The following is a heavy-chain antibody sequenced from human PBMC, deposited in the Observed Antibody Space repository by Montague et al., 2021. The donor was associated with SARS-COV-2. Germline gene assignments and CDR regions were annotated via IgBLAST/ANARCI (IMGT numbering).Heavy chain of an antibody. CDR1: GFPFSSYD. D-gene: IGHD3-10*01. CDR3: AREYSAPRWFGEYNRYGMDV. CDR2: IWYDGSNQ. V-gene: IGHV3-33*08. Sequence: YLRLSCAASGFPFSSYDMHWVRQAPGEGLEWVAVIWYDGSNQYYGDSVKGRFTISRDNSKNTLYLQMNSLRAEDTAVYYCAREYSAPRWFGEYNRYGMDVWGQGTTVTVSS. J-gene: IGHJ6*02.